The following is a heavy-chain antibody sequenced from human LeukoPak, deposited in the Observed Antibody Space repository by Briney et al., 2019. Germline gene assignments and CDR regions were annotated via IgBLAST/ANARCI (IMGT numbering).Heavy chain of an antibody. V-gene: IGHV1-3*01. CDR2: INAGNGNT. CDR1: GYTFTSYA. D-gene: IGHD6-6*01. Sequence: ASVKVSCKASGYTFTSYAMHWVRQAPGQRLEWMGWINAGNGNTKYSQKFQGRVTITRDTSASTAYMELSSLGSEDTAVYYCARVLRSIYSSSYYFDYWGQGTLVTVSS. CDR3: ARVLRSIYSSSYYFDY. J-gene: IGHJ4*02.